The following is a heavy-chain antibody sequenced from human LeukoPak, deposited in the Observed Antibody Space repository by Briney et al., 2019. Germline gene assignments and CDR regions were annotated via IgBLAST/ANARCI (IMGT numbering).Heavy chain of an antibody. CDR2: ISAGGRTT. V-gene: IGHV3-48*03. J-gene: IGHJ4*02. CDR1: GLTFSNLK. CDR3: ARSLRVAVAASY. Sequence: PGGSLRLSCAVSGLTFSNLKMNWVRQAPGKGLEWVSYISAGGRTTFYADSVTGRFTISRDNAKNSLYLQMSSLRVEDTAVYYCARSLRVAVAASYWGQGTLVTVSS. D-gene: IGHD6-19*01.